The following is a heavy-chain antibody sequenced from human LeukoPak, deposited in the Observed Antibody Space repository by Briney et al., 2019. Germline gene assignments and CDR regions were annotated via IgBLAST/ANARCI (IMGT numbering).Heavy chain of an antibody. D-gene: IGHD3-3*01. J-gene: IGHJ6*02. V-gene: IGHV4-30-4*01. CDR3: ARDYPKAYYDFWSGYSGIVPRYGMDV. Sequence: PSETLSLTCAVYGGSFSDYYWSWIRQPPGKGLEWIGYIYYSGSTYYNPSLKSRVTISVDTSKNQFSLKLSSVTAADTAVYYCARDYPKAYYDFWSGYSGIVPRYGMDVWGQGTTVTVSS. CDR2: IYYSGST. CDR1: GGSFSDYY.